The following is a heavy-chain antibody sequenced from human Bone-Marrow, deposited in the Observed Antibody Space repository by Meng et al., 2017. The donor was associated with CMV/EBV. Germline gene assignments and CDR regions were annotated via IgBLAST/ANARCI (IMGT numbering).Heavy chain of an antibody. D-gene: IGHD4-17*01. CDR2: IRWDGGIT. CDR3: AKGDHRGGDYVDAFDI. Sequence: GGSLRLSCAASGFTFDDYTMHWVRQAPGRGLEWVSLIRWDGGITYYADSVKGRFTISKDNSKSSLYLQMNSLRTEATALYYCAKGDHRGGDYVDAFDIWGQGTMVTVSS. J-gene: IGHJ3*02. V-gene: IGHV3-43*01. CDR1: GFTFDDYT.